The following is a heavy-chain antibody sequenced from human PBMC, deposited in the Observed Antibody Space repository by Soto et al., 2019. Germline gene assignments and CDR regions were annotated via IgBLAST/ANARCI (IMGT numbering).Heavy chain of an antibody. Sequence: ASVKVSCKASGYTFTSYGISWVRQAPGQGLEWMGWISAYNGNTNYAQKLQGRVTMTTYTSTSTAYMELRSLRSDDTAVYYCARRSGSGWLHGGYYYYYMDVWGKGTTVTVSS. D-gene: IGHD6-19*01. CDR2: ISAYNGNT. V-gene: IGHV1-18*01. CDR1: GYTFTSYG. J-gene: IGHJ6*03. CDR3: ARRSGSGWLHGGYYYYYMDV.